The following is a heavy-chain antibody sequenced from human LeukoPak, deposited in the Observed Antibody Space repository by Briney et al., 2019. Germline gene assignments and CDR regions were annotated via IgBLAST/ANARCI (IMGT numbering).Heavy chain of an antibody. Sequence: ASVKVSCKASGYTFTSYGISWVRQAPGQRLEWMGWISAYNGNTNYAQKLQGRVTMTTDTSTSTAYVELRSLRSDDTAVYYCARTTYYYGSGSYPADYWGQGTLVTVSS. J-gene: IGHJ4*02. CDR3: ARTTYYYGSGSYPADY. CDR1: GYTFTSYG. D-gene: IGHD3-10*01. CDR2: ISAYNGNT. V-gene: IGHV1-18*01.